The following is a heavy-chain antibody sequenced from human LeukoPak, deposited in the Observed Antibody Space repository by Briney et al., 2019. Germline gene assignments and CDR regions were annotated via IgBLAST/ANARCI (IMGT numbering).Heavy chain of an antibody. CDR2: MNPNSGNT. CDR1: GYTFTSYD. Sequence: ASVKVSCKASGYTFTSYDINWVRQATGQGLEWMGWMNPNSGNTGYSQKFQGRVSITRDTSASTVYLEVSSLKFEDTAVYYCARERTAMVFDPWGQGTLVTVSS. J-gene: IGHJ5*02. CDR3: ARERTAMVFDP. V-gene: IGHV1-8*01. D-gene: IGHD5-18*01.